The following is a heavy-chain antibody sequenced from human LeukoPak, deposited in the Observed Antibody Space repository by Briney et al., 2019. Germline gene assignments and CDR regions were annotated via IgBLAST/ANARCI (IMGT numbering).Heavy chain of an antibody. CDR3: ARTVEGHFDF. V-gene: IGHV3-21*01. D-gene: IGHD5-24*01. CDR1: ALTFSTYT. Sequence: IPGGSLRLSCTASALTFSTYTMNWVRQTPGKGLEWVSYISTAGNLINYADSVRGRFTISRDNARNSLYLQMNSLTAEDTAVCYCARTVEGHFDFRGQGTLVTVSS. CDR2: ISTAGNLI. J-gene: IGHJ4*02.